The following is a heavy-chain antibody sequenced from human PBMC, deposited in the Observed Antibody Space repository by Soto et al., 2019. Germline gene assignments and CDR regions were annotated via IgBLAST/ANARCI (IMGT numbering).Heavy chain of an antibody. CDR2: ISGSGGST. CDR3: AKTPPSLRYFDWFLDY. J-gene: IGHJ4*02. V-gene: IGHV3-23*01. Sequence: PGGSLRLSCAASGFTFSSYAMSWVRQAPGKGLEWVSAISGSGGSTYYADSVKGRFTISRDNSKNTLYLQMNSLRAEDTAVYYCAKTPPSLRYFDWFLDYWGQGTLVTVSS. CDR1: GFTFSSYA. D-gene: IGHD3-9*01.